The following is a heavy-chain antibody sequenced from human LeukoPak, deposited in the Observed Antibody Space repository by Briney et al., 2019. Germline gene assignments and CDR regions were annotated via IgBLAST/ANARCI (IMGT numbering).Heavy chain of an antibody. CDR3: ARHLQYYYDSSGYPYYYYYGMDV. Sequence: SETLSLTCTVSGGSISSYYWSWIRQPPGKGLEWIGYIYYSGSTNYNPSLKSRVTISVDTSKNRFSLKLSSVTAADTAVYYCARHLQYYYDSSGYPYYYYYGMDVWGQGTTVTVSS. CDR2: IYYSGST. D-gene: IGHD3-22*01. J-gene: IGHJ6*02. V-gene: IGHV4-59*08. CDR1: GGSISSYY.